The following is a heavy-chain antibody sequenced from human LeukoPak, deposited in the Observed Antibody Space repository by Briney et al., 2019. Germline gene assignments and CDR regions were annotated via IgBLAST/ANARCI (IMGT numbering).Heavy chain of an antibody. V-gene: IGHV3-9*01. CDR3: AKVHMIVVVNDAFDI. D-gene: IGHD3-22*01. Sequence: PGRSLRLSCAASGFTFDDYAMHWVRQAPGKGLEWVSGISWNSGSIGYADSVKGRFTISRDNAKNSLYLQMNSLRAEDTALYYRAKVHMIVVVNDAFDIWGQGTVVTVSS. J-gene: IGHJ3*02. CDR1: GFTFDDYA. CDR2: ISWNSGSI.